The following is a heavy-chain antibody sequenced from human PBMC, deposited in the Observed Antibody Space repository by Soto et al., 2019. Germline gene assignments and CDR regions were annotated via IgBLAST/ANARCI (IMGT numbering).Heavy chain of an antibody. V-gene: IGHV3-23*01. CDR2: ISGSGGST. Sequence: QPGGSLRLSCTASGFTFSNYDMGWVRQAPGKGLEWVSSISGSGGSTYYADSVKGRFTISRDNSKNTLYLQMNSLRAEDTAVFYCGSSGPIYCAGGSCCFQYYFDYWGLGTLVTVSS. J-gene: IGHJ4*02. CDR1: GFTFSNYD. CDR3: GSSGPIYCAGGSCCFQYYFDY. D-gene: IGHD2-15*01.